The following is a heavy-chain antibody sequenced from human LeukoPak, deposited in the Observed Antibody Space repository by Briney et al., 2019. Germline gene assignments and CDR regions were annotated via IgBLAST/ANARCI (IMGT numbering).Heavy chain of an antibody. Sequence: GGSLRLSCAASGFTFRSYWMSWVRQAPGKGLEWVANINQDERDRYYVDSVKGRFTISRDNTKNSVYLQMNSLRAEDTAVYYCAREPRGVANDAFDIWGQGTMVTVSS. J-gene: IGHJ3*02. CDR2: INQDERDR. CDR3: AREPRGVANDAFDI. V-gene: IGHV3-7*01. D-gene: IGHD5-12*01. CDR1: GFTFRSYW.